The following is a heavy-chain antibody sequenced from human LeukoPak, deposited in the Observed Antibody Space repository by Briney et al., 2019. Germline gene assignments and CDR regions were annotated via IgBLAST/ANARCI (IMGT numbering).Heavy chain of an antibody. V-gene: IGHV1-69*13. Sequence: ASVNVSCKASGGTFRSYAITWVRQAPGKGLEWMGGIIPMINTPKYAQKFQGRVSITADESTSTGYMEVSSLRSEDTAVYYCAIFQGTYGDNENDYWGQGTLVTVSS. CDR3: AIFQGTYGDNENDY. CDR1: GGTFRSYA. CDR2: IIPMINTP. D-gene: IGHD4-17*01. J-gene: IGHJ4*02.